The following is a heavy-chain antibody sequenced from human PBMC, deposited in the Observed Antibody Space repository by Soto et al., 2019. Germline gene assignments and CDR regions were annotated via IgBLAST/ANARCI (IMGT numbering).Heavy chain of an antibody. CDR2: INQDGLEK. CDR3: ATQQQLDY. J-gene: IGHJ4*02. Sequence: GGSLRLSCEASGFTFSMYGISWVRQAPGKGLEWVANINQDGLEKYYVDSVKGRFTISRDTAKNSLYLQMNSLRAEDTGVYYWATQQQLDYWGQGVLVTVSS. CDR1: GFTFSMYG. D-gene: IGHD2-2*01. V-gene: IGHV3-7*03.